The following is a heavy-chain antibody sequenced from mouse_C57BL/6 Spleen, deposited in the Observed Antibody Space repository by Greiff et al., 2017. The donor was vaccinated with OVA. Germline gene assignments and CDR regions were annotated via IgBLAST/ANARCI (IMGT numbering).Heavy chain of an antibody. V-gene: IGHV1-15*01. CDR1: GYTFTDYE. D-gene: IGHD1-1*01. CDR3: TDGSSRYFDV. J-gene: IGHJ1*03. CDR2: IDPETGGT. Sequence: VQLVESGAELVRPGASVTLSCKASGYTFTDYEMHWVKQTPVHGLEWIGAIDPETGGTAYNQKFKGKAILTADKSSSTAYMELRSLTSEDSAVYYCTDGSSRYFDVWGTGTTVTVSS.